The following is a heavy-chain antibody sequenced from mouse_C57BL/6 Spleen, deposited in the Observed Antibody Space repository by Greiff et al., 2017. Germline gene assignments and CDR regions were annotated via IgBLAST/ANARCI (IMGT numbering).Heavy chain of an antibody. Sequence: VQLQQPGAELVRPGSSVKLSCKASGYTFTSYWMDWVKQRPGQGLEWIGNNYPSDSATHYNQKFKDKATLTVDKSSSTAYMQLSSLASEDSAVYYCARCYYDYDGGFAYWGQGTLVTVSA. J-gene: IGHJ3*01. V-gene: IGHV1-61*01. CDR2: NYPSDSAT. CDR3: ARCYYDYDGGFAY. D-gene: IGHD2-4*01. CDR1: GYTFTSYW.